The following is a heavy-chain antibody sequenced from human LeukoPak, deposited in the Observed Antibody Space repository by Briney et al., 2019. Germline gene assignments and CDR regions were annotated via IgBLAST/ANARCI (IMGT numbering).Heavy chain of an antibody. CDR1: GFTFSDYY. V-gene: IGHV3-11*01. CDR3: AKDPPGIAVAGANDAFDI. J-gene: IGHJ3*02. Sequence: PGGSLRLSCAASGFTFSDYYMSWIRQAPGKGLEWVSYISSSGSTIYYADSVKGRFTISRDNSKNTLYLQMNSLRAEDTAVYYCAKDPPGIAVAGANDAFDIWGQGTMVTVSS. CDR2: ISSSGSTI. D-gene: IGHD6-19*01.